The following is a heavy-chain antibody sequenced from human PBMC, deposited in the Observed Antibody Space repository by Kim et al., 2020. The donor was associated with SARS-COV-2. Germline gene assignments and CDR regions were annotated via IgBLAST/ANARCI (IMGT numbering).Heavy chain of an antibody. D-gene: IGHD1-26*01. CDR3: ARDRWELLPYYYYGMDV. CDR2: MNPNSGNT. Sequence: ASVKVSCKASGYNFTSYDINWVRQATGQGVEWKGWMNPNSGNTGYAQKFRGRDTMTRNTTISTAYMELSSLRSEDTAVYYCARDRWELLPYYYYGMDVWGQGTTVTVSS. J-gene: IGHJ6*02. V-gene: IGHV1-8*01. CDR1: GYNFTSYD.